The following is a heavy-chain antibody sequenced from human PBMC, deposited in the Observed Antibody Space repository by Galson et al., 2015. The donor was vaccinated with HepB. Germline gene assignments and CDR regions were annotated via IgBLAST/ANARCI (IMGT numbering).Heavy chain of an antibody. V-gene: IGHV3-30*18. J-gene: IGHJ4*02. CDR2: ISSDGTTK. Sequence: SLRLSCAASGFTFSRFGMHWVRQAPGKGLEWVAVISSDGTTKYYADSVKGRFTISRDNSKNTLSLQMNSLRAEDAAVYYCAKDGKGAEWLRYYFDSWGQGTLVTVSS. D-gene: IGHD5-12*01. CDR3: AKDGKGAEWLRYYFDS. CDR1: GFTFSRFG.